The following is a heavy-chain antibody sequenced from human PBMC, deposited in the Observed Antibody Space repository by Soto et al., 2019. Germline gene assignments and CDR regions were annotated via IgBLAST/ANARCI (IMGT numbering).Heavy chain of an antibody. J-gene: IGHJ4*02. CDR2: ISYDGSNK. V-gene: IGHV3-30-3*01. Sequence: QVQLVESGGGVVQPGRSLRLSCAASGFTFSSYAMHWVRQAPGKGLEWVAVISYDGSNKYYADSVKGRFTISRDNSKITLYLQMNSLRAEDTAVYYCARDRSYDSSGYYPGYFDYWGQGTLVTVSS. CDR1: GFTFSSYA. CDR3: ARDRSYDSSGYYPGYFDY. D-gene: IGHD3-22*01.